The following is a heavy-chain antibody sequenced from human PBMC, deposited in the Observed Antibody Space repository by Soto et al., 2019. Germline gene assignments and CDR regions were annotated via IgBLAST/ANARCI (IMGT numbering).Heavy chain of an antibody. D-gene: IGHD3-10*01. CDR2: IIPILGIA. J-gene: IGHJ6*02. Sequence: SVKVSCKASGGTFSSYTISWVRQAPGQGLEWMGRIIPILGIANYAQKFQGRVTITADKSTSTAYMELSSLRSEDTAVYYCARGYYGSGSYFYYYYYGMDVWGQGTTVTVSS. CDR1: GGTFSSYT. V-gene: IGHV1-69*02. CDR3: ARGYYGSGSYFYYYYYGMDV.